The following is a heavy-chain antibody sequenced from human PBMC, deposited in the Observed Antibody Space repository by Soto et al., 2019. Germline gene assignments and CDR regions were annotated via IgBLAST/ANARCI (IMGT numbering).Heavy chain of an antibody. V-gene: IGHV3-11*01. J-gene: IGHJ3*02. D-gene: IGHD5-12*01. CDR2: ISSSGSST. CDR3: ARRWSYSGYGGYAFDI. CDR1: GFTFSDYY. Sequence: LRLSCAASGFTFSDYYMSWIRQAPGKGLEWVSYISSSGSSTYYADSVKGRFTISRDNGKNSLYLQMNSLRAEDTAVYYCARRWSYSGYGGYAFDIWGQGTMVTVSS.